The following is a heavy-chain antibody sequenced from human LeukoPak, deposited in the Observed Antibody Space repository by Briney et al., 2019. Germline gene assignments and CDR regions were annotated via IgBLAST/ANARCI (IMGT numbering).Heavy chain of an antibody. CDR2: ISSSGSTI. CDR1: GFTFRDYY. D-gene: IGHD6-13*01. CDR3: AREMGIAAAYYYYGMDV. Sequence: SGGSLRLSCAASGFTFRDYYMSWIRQAPGKGLEWISYISSSGSTIYYADSVKGRFTISRDNSKNTLYLQMNSLRAEDTSVYYCAREMGIAAAYYYYGMDVWGQGTTVTVSS. J-gene: IGHJ6*02. V-gene: IGHV3-11*04.